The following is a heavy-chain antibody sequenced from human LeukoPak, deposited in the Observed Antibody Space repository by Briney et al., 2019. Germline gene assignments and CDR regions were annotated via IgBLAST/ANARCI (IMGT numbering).Heavy chain of an antibody. CDR3: ARGFRYCSSTSCYVSGWFDL. CDR2: INHSGST. CDR1: GGSFSGYY. J-gene: IGHJ5*02. D-gene: IGHD2-2*01. Sequence: SETLSLTCAVYGGSFSGYYWSWIRQPPGKGLEWIGEINHSGSTNYNPSLKSRVTISVDTSKNQFSLKLSSVTAADTAVYYCARGFRYCSSTSCYVSGWFDLWGQGTLVTVSS. V-gene: IGHV4-34*01.